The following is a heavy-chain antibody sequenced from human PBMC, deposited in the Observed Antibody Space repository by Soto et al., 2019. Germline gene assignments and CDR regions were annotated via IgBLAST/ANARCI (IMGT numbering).Heavy chain of an antibody. CDR2: IYYTGST. CDR1: GGSDSSGRYY. V-gene: IGHV4-61*01. CDR3: ASFYHGYDFSDY. Sequence: QVQLQESGPRLVKPSETLSLTCGVSGGSDSSGRYYWSWIRQPPGKGLEWIGYIYYTGSTKYNPSLKSLVTISLDTSKNQFSLQLSSVTAADTAVYYCASFYHGYDFSDYWGQGTLVTVSA. J-gene: IGHJ4*02. D-gene: IGHD5-12*01.